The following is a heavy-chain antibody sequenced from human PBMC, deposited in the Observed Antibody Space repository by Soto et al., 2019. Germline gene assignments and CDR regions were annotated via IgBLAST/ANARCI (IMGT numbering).Heavy chain of an antibody. Sequence: PGGSLRLSCAASGFTFSSYAMSWVRQAPGKGLEWVSAISGSGGSTYYADSVKGRFTISRDNSKNTLYLQMNSLRAEDTAVYYCAKSPGYCSSTSCTPSAAAGTWAFAYWGQGTLVTVSS. V-gene: IGHV3-23*01. D-gene: IGHD2-2*01. CDR2: ISGSGGST. CDR1: GFTFSSYA. CDR3: AKSPGYCSSTSCTPSAAAGTWAFAY. J-gene: IGHJ4*02.